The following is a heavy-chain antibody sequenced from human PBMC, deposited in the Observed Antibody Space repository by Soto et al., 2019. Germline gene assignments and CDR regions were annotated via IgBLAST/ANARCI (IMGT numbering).Heavy chain of an antibody. D-gene: IGHD2-15*01. CDR2: ISYDGSQM. CDR3: SREVVAPEGYYYGMDV. Sequence: QVKVVESWGGVVQPGRSLRLSCAASGFTFNMYAMHWVRQAPGKGLEWLAVISYDGSQMYYADSVQGRFTISRDNSKNTPYLQMNSLRADDTAVYYCSREVVAPEGYYYGMDVWGQGTTVTVSS. J-gene: IGHJ6*02. CDR1: GFTFNMYA. V-gene: IGHV3-30-3*01.